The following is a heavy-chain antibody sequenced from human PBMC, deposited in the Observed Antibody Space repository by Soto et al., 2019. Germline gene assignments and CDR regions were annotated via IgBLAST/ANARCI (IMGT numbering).Heavy chain of an antibody. D-gene: IGHD2-2*01. Sequence: GGSLRLSCAASGFTFSSYAMNWVRQAPGKGLEWVSAIGTNSDTYYADSVKGRFTISRDNFKTTLYLQMNSLRAEDTALYYWEKKYPGTRPFDYWGQGSLVTVSS. CDR1: GFTFSSYA. CDR3: EKKYPGTRPFDY. V-gene: IGHV3-23*01. CDR2: IGTNSDT. J-gene: IGHJ4*02.